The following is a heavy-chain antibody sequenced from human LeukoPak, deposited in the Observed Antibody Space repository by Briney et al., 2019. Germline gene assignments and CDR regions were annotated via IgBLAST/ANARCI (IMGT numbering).Heavy chain of an antibody. J-gene: IGHJ4*02. CDR3: ARDLGGYSYGSHFNY. CDR1: GFTFSTYY. CDR2: ITTSSSYI. V-gene: IGHV3-21*01. D-gene: IGHD5-18*01. Sequence: GGSLRLSCAASGFTFSTYYMNWVRQAPGKGLEWVSPITTSSSYIYYADSVKGRFTISRDNAKNSLYLQMNSLRAEDTAVYYCARDLGGYSYGSHFNYWGQGTLVTVSS.